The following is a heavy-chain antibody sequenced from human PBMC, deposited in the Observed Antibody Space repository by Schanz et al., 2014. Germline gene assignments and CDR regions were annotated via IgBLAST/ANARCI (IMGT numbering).Heavy chain of an antibody. D-gene: IGHD3-10*01. CDR3: ARGIITMVRGGDVGAFDI. V-gene: IGHV3-33*08. Sequence: VQLVESGGGLVQPGGSRRLSCEASGFTFSSYGMHWVRQAPGKGLEWVAVISYDGSSKNHADSVQGRFTISRDNSKNALYLQMDSLRAEDTAVYYCARGIITMVRGGDVGAFDIWGQGTMVTVSS. CDR1: GFTFSSYG. CDR2: ISYDGSSK. J-gene: IGHJ3*02.